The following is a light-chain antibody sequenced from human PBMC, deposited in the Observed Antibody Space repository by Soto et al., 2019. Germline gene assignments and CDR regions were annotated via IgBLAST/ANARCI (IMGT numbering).Light chain of an antibody. J-gene: IGKJ5*01. V-gene: IGKV1-9*01. CDR2: DAS. CDR3: QQYNSYST. Sequence: DIQFTQSPSFLSASVGDGVTITCRASQGISSYLAWYQQKPGKAPKLLIYDASSLESGVPSRLSGSGSGTEFTLTIRSLQPDDFATYYCQQYNSYSTFGQGTRLEIK. CDR1: QGISSY.